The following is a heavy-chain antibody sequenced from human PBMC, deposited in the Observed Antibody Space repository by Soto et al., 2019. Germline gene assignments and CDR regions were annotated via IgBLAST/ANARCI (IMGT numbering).Heavy chain of an antibody. CDR2: ISAYNGNT. V-gene: IGHV1-18*04. D-gene: IGHD6-13*01. Sequence: ASVKVSCKASGYTFTSYGISWVRQAPGQGLEWMGWISAYNGNTKYAQKLQGRVTMTTDTSTSTAYMELRSLRFDDTAVYYCARDVAAAGTWDYWSQGTLVTVSS. J-gene: IGHJ4*02. CDR1: GYTFTSYG. CDR3: ARDVAAAGTWDY.